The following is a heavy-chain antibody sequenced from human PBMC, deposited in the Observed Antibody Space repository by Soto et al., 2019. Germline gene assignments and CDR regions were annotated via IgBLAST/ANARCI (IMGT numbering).Heavy chain of an antibody. V-gene: IGHV1-3*01. CDR2: INAGNGNT. CDR1: GYTFTSYA. D-gene: IGHD2-2*01. CDR3: ARDDIVVVPAANALTPRLDAFDI. J-gene: IGHJ3*02. Sequence: ASVKVSCKASGYTFTSYAMHWVRQAPGQRLEWMGWINAGNGNTKYSQKFQGRVTMTRDTSASTAYMELRSLRSDDTAVYYCARDDIVVVPAANALTPRLDAFDIWGQGTMVTVSS.